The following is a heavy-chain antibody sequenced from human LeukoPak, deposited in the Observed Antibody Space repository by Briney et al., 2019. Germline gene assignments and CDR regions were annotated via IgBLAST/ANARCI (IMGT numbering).Heavy chain of an antibody. D-gene: IGHD2-8*01. CDR2: IVVGSGNT. Sequence: SVKVSCKASGFTFTSSAMQWVRQARGQRLEWIGWIVVGSGNTNYAQKFQERVTITRDMSTSTAYMELSSLRSEDTAVYYCAADPASGMRREAFDIWGQGTMVTVSS. J-gene: IGHJ3*02. CDR1: GFTFTSSA. CDR3: AADPASGMRREAFDI. V-gene: IGHV1-58*02.